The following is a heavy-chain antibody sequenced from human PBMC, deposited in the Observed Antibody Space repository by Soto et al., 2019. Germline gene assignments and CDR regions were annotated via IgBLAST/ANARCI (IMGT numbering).Heavy chain of an antibody. J-gene: IGHJ4*02. V-gene: IGHV5-51*01. Sequence: GESLKISCKGSGYNFAVYWIAWVLQMPGKGLELMGIIYPSDSDTRYRPSFQGQVTISADKSISSAYLQWSSLRASDTAMYYCARGGVSTRTFDYWGQGTPVTVSS. CDR1: GYNFAVYW. CDR3: ARGGVSTRTFDY. CDR2: IYPSDSDT. D-gene: IGHD3-3*01.